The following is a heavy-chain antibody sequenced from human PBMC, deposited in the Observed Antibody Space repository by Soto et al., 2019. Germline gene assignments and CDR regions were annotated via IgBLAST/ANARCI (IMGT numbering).Heavy chain of an antibody. Sequence: GGSLRLSCTVSGFSFNNYGINWFRQAPGQGLEWVSSISKSDYTYYSDSVKGRFTISRDNAKNSVSLQMNTLRVEDTAVYYCAREDSIIIPAVSDFWGQGTLVTVSS. CDR3: AREDSIIIPAVSDF. J-gene: IGHJ4*02. CDR2: ISKSDYT. CDR1: GFSFNNYG. D-gene: IGHD2-2*01. V-gene: IGHV3-21*01.